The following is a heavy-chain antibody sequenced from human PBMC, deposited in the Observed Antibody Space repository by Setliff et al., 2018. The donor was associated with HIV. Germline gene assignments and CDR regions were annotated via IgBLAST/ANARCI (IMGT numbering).Heavy chain of an antibody. CDR2: IGSDGGAT. CDR3: AKFFSVTPPAGAFDI. D-gene: IGHD4-17*01. Sequence: PGGSLRLSCAASGFTFSTYSMAWVRRTPGKGPEWVAAIGSDGGATYYADSVKGRFTIFRDNSNTTLYLQLTSLRVGDTATYHCAKFFSVTPPAGAFDIWGQGTMVTVSS. J-gene: IGHJ3*02. V-gene: IGHV3-23*01. CDR1: GFTFSTYS.